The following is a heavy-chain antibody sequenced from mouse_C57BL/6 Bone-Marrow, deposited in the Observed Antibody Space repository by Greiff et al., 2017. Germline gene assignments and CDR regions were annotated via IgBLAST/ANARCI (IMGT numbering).Heavy chain of an antibody. D-gene: IGHD1-1*01. CDR3: ARCGNYSSSYGDWYFDV. CDR1: GYTFTSYG. J-gene: IGHJ1*03. CDR2: IYPRSGNT. V-gene: IGHV1-81*01. Sequence: VQLQQSGAELARPGASVKLSCKASGYTFTSYGISWVKQRTGQGLEWIGEIYPRSGNTYYNEKFKGKATLTADKSSSAAYMELRSLTSEDSAVYSCARCGNYSSSYGDWYFDVWGTGTTVTVSS.